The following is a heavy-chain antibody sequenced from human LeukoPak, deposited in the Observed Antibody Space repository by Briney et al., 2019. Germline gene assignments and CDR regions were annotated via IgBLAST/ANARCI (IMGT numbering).Heavy chain of an antibody. CDR2: INHSGST. D-gene: IGHD3-22*01. V-gene: IGHV4-34*01. CDR1: GGSFSGYY. CDR3: ARVDYYDSSGYDYGAHLARRLDR. J-gene: IGHJ5*02. Sequence: PSETLSLTCAVYGGSFSGYYWSWIRQPPGKGLEWMGEINHSGSTNYNTSLKSRAPISVDTSKTQFSLKLSSATAADTALYYCARVDYYDSSGYDYGAHLARRLDRWGQGSLLTV.